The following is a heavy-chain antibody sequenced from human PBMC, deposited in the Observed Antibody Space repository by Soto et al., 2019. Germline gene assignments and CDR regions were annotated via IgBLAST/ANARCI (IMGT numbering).Heavy chain of an antibody. CDR3: ARIQQLAPHYYYGMDV. D-gene: IGHD6-13*01. J-gene: IGHJ6*02. V-gene: IGHV2-26*01. CDR2: IFSNDEK. Sequence: GSGPTLVNPTETLTLTCTVSGFSLSNARMGVSWIRQPPGKALEWLAHIFSNDEKSYSTSLKSRLTISKDTSKSQVVLTMTNMDPVDTATYYCARIQQLAPHYYYGMDVWGQGTTVTVSS. CDR1: GFSLSNARMG.